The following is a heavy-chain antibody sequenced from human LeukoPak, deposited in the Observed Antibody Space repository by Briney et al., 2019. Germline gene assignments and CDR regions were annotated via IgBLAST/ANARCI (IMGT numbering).Heavy chain of an antibody. Sequence: PGGSLRLSCAASGFTFTSYSMNRVRQAPGKGLEWVSTSGGGGSTYYADSVKGRFTISRDNSKNTLYLQVNSLRAEDTAVYYCAKGGKWDVTRFDYWGQGTLVTVSS. J-gene: IGHJ4*02. CDR3: AKGGKWDVTRFDY. CDR1: GFTFTSYS. V-gene: IGHV3-23*01. D-gene: IGHD1-26*01. CDR2: SGGGGST.